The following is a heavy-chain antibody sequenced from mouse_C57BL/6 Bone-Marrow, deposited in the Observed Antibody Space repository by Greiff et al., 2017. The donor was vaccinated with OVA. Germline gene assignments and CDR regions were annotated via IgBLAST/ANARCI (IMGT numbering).Heavy chain of an antibody. CDR3: ARELNWDFDY. V-gene: IGHV1-82*01. CDR1: GYAFSSSW. J-gene: IGHJ2*01. D-gene: IGHD1-3*01. Sequence: VQLQQSGPELVKPGASVKISCKASGYAFSSSWMNWVKQRPGKGLEWIGRIYPGDGDTNYNGKFKGKATLTADKSSSTAYMQLSSLTSEDSAVYFCARELNWDFDYWGQGTTLTVSS. CDR2: IYPGDGDT.